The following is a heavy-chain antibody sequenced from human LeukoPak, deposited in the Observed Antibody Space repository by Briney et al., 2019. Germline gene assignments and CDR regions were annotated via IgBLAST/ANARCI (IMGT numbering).Heavy chain of an antibody. CDR3: ARHKSWPYCSSTSCYGRIGTPFDY. D-gene: IGHD2-2*01. V-gene: IGHV4-34*01. J-gene: IGHJ4*02. CDR2: INHSGST. CDR1: GGSFSGYY. Sequence: PSETLSLTCAVYGGSFSGYYWSWIRQPPGKGLEWIGEINHSGSTNYNPSLKSRVTISVDTSKNQFSLKLSSVTAADTAVYYCARHKSWPYCSSTSCYGRIGTPFDYWGQGTLVTVSS.